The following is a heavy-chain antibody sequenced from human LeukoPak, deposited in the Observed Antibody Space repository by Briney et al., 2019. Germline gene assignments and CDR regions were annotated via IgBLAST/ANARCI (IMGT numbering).Heavy chain of an antibody. V-gene: IGHV4-59*12. CDR3: ARAQTPNCSSTSCYTSYYFDY. J-gene: IGHJ4*02. CDR2: IYYSGST. CDR1: GGSISSYY. D-gene: IGHD2-2*02. Sequence: SETLSLTCTVSGGSISSYYWSWIRQPPGKGLEWIGYIYYSGSTNYNPSLKSRVTISVDTSKNQFSLKLSSVTAADTAVYYCARAQTPNCSSTSCYTSYYFDYWGQGTLVTVSS.